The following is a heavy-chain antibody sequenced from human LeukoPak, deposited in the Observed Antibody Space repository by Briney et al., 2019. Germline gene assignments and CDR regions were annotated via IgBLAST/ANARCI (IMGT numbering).Heavy chain of an antibody. CDR1: GGSISSYY. Sequence: SETLSLTCTVSGGSISSYYWSWIRQPAGKGLEWIGRIYTSGSTNYNPSLKSRVTMSVDTSKNQFSLKLSSVTAVDTAVYYCTRGSIAYYYMDVWGKGTTVTISS. V-gene: IGHV4-4*07. D-gene: IGHD3-22*01. CDR3: TRGSIAYYYMDV. J-gene: IGHJ6*03. CDR2: IYTSGST.